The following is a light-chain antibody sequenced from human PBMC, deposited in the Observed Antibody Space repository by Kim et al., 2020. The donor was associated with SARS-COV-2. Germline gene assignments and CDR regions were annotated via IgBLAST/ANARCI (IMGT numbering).Light chain of an antibody. V-gene: IGKV3-20*01. CDR2: GAS. CDR1: QSVSSSY. J-gene: IGKJ1*01. Sequence: PGERATPSCRDSQSVSSSYLAWYQQKPGQAPRLLIYGASSRATGIPDRFSGSGSGTDFTRTISRLEPEDFAVYYCQQYGSSPWTFGQGTKVDIK. CDR3: QQYGSSPWT.